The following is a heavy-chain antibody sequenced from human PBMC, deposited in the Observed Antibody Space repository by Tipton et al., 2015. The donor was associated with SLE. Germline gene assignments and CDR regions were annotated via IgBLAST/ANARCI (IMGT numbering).Heavy chain of an antibody. J-gene: IGHJ4*02. V-gene: IGHV3-43*01. D-gene: IGHD5-18*01. CDR3: AKDLSGRYSYGFEH. Sequence: SLRLSCAASGFTFDDYTMHWVRQAPGKGLEWVSLISWDGGSTYYADSVKGRFTISRDNSKNSLYLQMNSLRVEDTAIYYCAKDLSGRYSYGFEHWGQGTLVTVSS. CDR1: GFTFDDYT. CDR2: ISWDGGST.